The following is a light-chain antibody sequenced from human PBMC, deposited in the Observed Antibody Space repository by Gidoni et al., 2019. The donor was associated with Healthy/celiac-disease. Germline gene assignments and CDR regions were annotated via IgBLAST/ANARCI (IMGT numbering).Light chain of an antibody. CDR2: EAS. Sequence: DIQMTQSPSSLSASVGDRVTITCQASQDISNYLNWYQQKPGKAPKLLIYEASNLETGVPSRFSGSGSGTDFTFTISSLQPEDIATYYCQQYDNLPVTFXGXTKVXIK. J-gene: IGKJ4*01. V-gene: IGKV1-33*01. CDR1: QDISNY. CDR3: QQYDNLPVT.